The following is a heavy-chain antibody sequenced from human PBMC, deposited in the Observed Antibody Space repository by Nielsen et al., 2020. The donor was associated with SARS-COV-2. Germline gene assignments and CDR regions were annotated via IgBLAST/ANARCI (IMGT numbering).Heavy chain of an antibody. V-gene: IGHV1-69*04. D-gene: IGHD6-19*01. Sequence: WVRQAPGQGLEWMGRIIPILGIANYAQKFQGRVTITADKSTSTAYMELSSLRSEDTAVYYCARDKTEQWLVPSYYHYGMDVWGQGTTVTVSS. J-gene: IGHJ6*02. CDR2: IIPILGIA. CDR3: ARDKTEQWLVPSYYHYGMDV.